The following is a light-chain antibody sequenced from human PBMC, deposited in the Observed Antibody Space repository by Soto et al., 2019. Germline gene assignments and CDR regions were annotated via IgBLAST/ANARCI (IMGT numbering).Light chain of an antibody. CDR3: SSYVGSSSYVV. CDR2: EVT. V-gene: IGLV2-23*02. CDR1: SSDVGNYNL. Sequence: QSALTQPASISGSPGQSITISCTGTSSDVGNYNLVSWYQHHPGKVPKVMIYEVTKRPSGVSNRFSASKSGNTASLTISGLQAEDEADYYCSSYVGSSSYVVFGGGTQLTVL. J-gene: IGLJ2*01.